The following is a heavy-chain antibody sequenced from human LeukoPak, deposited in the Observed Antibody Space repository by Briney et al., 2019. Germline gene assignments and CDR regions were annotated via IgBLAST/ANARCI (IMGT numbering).Heavy chain of an antibody. CDR2: IYYSGST. D-gene: IGHD3-10*01. Sequence: PSETLSLTCTVSGGSISSGGYYWSWIRQHPGKGLEWIGYIYYSGSTYYNPSLKSRVTISVDTSKNQFSLKLSSVTAADTAVYYCARDQGRSSGGGNWFDPWGQGTLVTVSS. CDR3: ARDQGRSSGGGNWFDP. V-gene: IGHV4-31*03. CDR1: GGSISSGGYY. J-gene: IGHJ5*02.